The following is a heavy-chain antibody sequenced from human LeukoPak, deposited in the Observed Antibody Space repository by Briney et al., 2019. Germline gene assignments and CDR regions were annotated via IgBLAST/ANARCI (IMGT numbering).Heavy chain of an antibody. D-gene: IGHD3-22*01. V-gene: IGHV1-69*05. CDR1: GGTFSSYA. Sequence: SVKVSCKASGGTFSSYAISWVRQAPGQGLEWVGRIIPIFGTANYAQKFQGRVTITTDESTSTAYVELSSLRSEDTAVYYCARERGYGDYFDYWGQGTLVTVSS. J-gene: IGHJ4*02. CDR3: ARERGYGDYFDY. CDR2: IIPIFGTA.